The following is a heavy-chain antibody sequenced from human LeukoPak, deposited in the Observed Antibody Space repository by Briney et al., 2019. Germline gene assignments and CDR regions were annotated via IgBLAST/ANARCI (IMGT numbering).Heavy chain of an antibody. Sequence: SETLSLTCTVSGGSVSPNSSSTYCWGWIRQAPGKGLEWIGSLFYGENTHYNPFLKSRATLSVDASNNQFSLKLTSVTAADAAVYFCARQLPTAAADPRGYFDYWGQGTVVTVSS. V-gene: IGHV4-39*01. CDR3: ARQLPTAAADPRGYFDY. D-gene: IGHD6-25*01. J-gene: IGHJ4*02. CDR2: LFYGENT. CDR1: GGSVSPNSSSTYC.